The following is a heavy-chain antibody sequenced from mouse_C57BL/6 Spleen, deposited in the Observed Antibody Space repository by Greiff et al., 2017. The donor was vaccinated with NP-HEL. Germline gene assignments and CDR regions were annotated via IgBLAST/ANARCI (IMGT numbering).Heavy chain of an antibody. CDR1: GFTFSSYA. J-gene: IGHJ1*03. CDR2: ISDGGSYT. V-gene: IGHV5-4*03. D-gene: IGHD1-1*01. CDR3: ARAGFTTVVDYWYVDV. Sequence: DVKLVESGGGLVKPGGSLKLSCAASGFTFSSYAMSWVRQTPEKRLEWVATISDGGSYTYYPDNVKGRFTISKDNAKNNLYLQMSHLKSEDTAMYYWARAGFTTVVDYWYVDVWGTGTTVTVSS.